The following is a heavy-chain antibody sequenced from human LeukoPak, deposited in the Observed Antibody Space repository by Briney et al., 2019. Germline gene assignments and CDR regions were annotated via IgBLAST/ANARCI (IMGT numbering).Heavy chain of an antibody. J-gene: IGHJ4*01. V-gene: IGHV3-30-3*01. CDR2: ISYDVSNK. D-gene: IGHD5-24*01. CDR1: GFTFSSYA. Sequence: GGSERLFCAASGFTFSSYAMHWVRQAPGKGLEWVAVISYDVSNKYYADSVKGRFTISRDNSKNTLYLQMNSLRAEDTAVYYCARVGEKDGYKPPHYWGQGTLVTASS. CDR3: ARVGEKDGYKPPHY.